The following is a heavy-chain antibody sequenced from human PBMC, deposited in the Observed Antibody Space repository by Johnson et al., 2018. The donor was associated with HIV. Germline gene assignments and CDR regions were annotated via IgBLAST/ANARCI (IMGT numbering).Heavy chain of an antibody. V-gene: IGHV3-33*01. CDR2: IWFDGNNK. J-gene: IGHJ3*02. Sequence: QVQLVESGGGVVQPGRSLRLSCAASGFTFSNYGMHWVRQAPGKGLEWVAVIWFDGNNKHYSDSVKGRFTISRDNSNNILYLQMNSLRAEDTAVYYCARCYDSSAYYYVGAFDIWGQGTMVTVSS. D-gene: IGHD3-22*01. CDR3: ARCYDSSAYYYVGAFDI. CDR1: GFTFSNYG.